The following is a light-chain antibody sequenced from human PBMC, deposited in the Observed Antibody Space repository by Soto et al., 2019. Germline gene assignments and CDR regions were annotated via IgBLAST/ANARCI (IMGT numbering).Light chain of an antibody. V-gene: IGKV3-15*01. Sequence: EVVITQSPATLSLSRGGGATLSCRANQGIGDSLALYERKPGQTPRLLMYDTSTRATGVPARVSGSRSGREFTLTITSLQSDDFAIYYCQHYKNWPLTFGGGTKVDIK. CDR2: DTS. J-gene: IGKJ4*01. CDR1: QGIGDS. CDR3: QHYKNWPLT.